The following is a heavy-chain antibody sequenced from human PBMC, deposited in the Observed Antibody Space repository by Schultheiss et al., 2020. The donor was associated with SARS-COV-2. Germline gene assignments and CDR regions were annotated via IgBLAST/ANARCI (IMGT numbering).Heavy chain of an antibody. Sequence: SETLSLTCTVSGGSISSGGYSWSWIRQPPGKGLEWIGYIYHSGSTYYNPSLKSRVTISVDRSKNQFSLKLSSVTAADTAVYYCARYSYGLNWFDPWGQGTLVTVSS. CDR3: ARYSYGLNWFDP. CDR2: IYHSGST. CDR1: GGSISSGGYS. V-gene: IGHV4-30-2*01. D-gene: IGHD5-18*01. J-gene: IGHJ5*02.